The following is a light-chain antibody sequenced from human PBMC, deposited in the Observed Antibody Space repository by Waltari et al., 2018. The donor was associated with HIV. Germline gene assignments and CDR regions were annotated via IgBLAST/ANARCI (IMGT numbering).Light chain of an antibody. Sequence: QSVLTQPPSASGTPGQRVTISCSGSSSNIGSNTVNWYQQLPGTAPKHLIYSNIQRPAVVPDRFSGSKSGTSASLAISGLQSEDEADYYCAAWDDRLNGPVFGGGTKLTVL. CDR3: AAWDDRLNGPV. CDR2: SNI. V-gene: IGLV1-44*01. J-gene: IGLJ2*01. CDR1: SSNIGSNT.